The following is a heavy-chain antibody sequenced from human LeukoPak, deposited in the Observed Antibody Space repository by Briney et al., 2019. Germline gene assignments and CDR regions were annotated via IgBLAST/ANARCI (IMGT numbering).Heavy chain of an antibody. CDR1: GFTVSSNY. D-gene: IGHD2-8*01. Sequence: GGSLRLSCAASGFTVSSNYMSWVGPAAGRGLDWVAFIYSGGSTYYADSVKGRSTLPRDNSKNKLYLQLTNLRAEHTAVYDCPRESPVCAFDCWGHGALVTVSS. CDR3: PRESPVCAFDC. J-gene: IGHJ4*01. CDR2: IYSGGST. V-gene: IGHV3-66*01.